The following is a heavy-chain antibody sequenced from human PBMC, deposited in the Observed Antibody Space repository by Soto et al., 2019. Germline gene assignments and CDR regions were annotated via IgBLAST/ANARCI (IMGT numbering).Heavy chain of an antibody. CDR2: IIPIFGTA. CDR1: GGTFSSYA. D-gene: IGHD3-22*01. Sequence: ASVKVSCKASGGTFSSYAISWVRQAPGQGLGWMGGIIPIFGTANYAQKFQGRVTITADESTSTAYMELSSLRSEDTAVYYCARGPEEAYYDSSGYSDAFDIWGQGTMVTVSS. J-gene: IGHJ3*02. V-gene: IGHV1-69*13. CDR3: ARGPEEAYYDSSGYSDAFDI.